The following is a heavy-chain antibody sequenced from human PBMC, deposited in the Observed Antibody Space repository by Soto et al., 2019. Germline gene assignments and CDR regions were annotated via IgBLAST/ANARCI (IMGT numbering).Heavy chain of an antibody. Sequence: QVQVVESGGGVLQPGMSLRLSCAASGFTFSNYGMHWVRQAPGKGLEWVAVIWFDGSNKYYAESVKGRFTISRDISNTTLYLHMNSLRTEDTAVYYCAKDHCRSGTHFDYWGQGTLVTVSS. J-gene: IGHJ4*02. CDR2: IWFDGSNK. D-gene: IGHD1-26*01. CDR3: AKDHCRSGTHFDY. V-gene: IGHV3-33*06. CDR1: GFTFSNYG.